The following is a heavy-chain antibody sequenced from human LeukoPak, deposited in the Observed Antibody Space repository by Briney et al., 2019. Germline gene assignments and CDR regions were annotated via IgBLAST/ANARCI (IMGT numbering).Heavy chain of an antibody. CDR1: GYTFTDYY. Sequence: ASVKVSCKVSGYTFTDYYMHWVQQAPGKGLEWMGLVDPEDGETIYAEEFQGRVTITADTSTDTAYMELSSLRSEDTAVYYCATGYCSSTSCYDYYYYYMDVWGKGTTVTVSS. CDR2: VDPEDGET. J-gene: IGHJ6*03. V-gene: IGHV1-69-2*01. CDR3: ATGYCSSTSCYDYYYYYMDV. D-gene: IGHD2-2*01.